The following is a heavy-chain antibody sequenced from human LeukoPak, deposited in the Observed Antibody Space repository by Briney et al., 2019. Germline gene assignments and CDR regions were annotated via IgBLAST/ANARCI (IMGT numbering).Heavy chain of an antibody. CDR1: GGSISSSTYY. CDR2: IYYSGSP. J-gene: IGHJ5*02. D-gene: IGHD3-10*01. CDR3: ARHVGFITMVRGVINNNWFDP. Sequence: SETLSLTCTVSGGSISSSTYYWGWIRQPPGKGLEWIGSIYYSGSPYYNPSLRSRVTISVDTSKKQFSLKLSSVTAADTAVYYCARHVGFITMVRGVINNNWFDPWGQGTLVTVSS. V-gene: IGHV4-39*01.